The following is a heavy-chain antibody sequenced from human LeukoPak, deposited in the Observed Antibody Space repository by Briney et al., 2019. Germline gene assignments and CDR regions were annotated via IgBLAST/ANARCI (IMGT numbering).Heavy chain of an antibody. D-gene: IGHD3-22*01. CDR2: IYTSGST. V-gene: IGHV4-4*07. CDR1: GGSISSYY. J-gene: IGHJ4*02. CDR3: ARGVSLGYYDSSGYSEYYFDY. Sequence: SETLSLTCTVSGGSISSYYWSWIRQPAGKGLEWIGRIYTSGSTNYNPSLKRRVTMSVDTSKNQFSLKLSSVTAADTAVYYCARGVSLGYYDSSGYSEYYFDYWGQGTLVTVSS.